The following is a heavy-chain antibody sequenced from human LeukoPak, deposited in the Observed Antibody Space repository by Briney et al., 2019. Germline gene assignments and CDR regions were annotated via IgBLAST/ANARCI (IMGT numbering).Heavy chain of an antibody. CDR1: GGSISSYY. Sequence: SETLSLTCTVSGGSISSYYCSWIRQPPGKGLEWIGYIYYSGSTNCNPSLKSRVTISVDTSKNQFSLKLSSVTAADTAVYYCARTLETYFDYWGQGTLVTVSS. CDR3: ARTLETYFDY. D-gene: IGHD1-1*01. V-gene: IGHV4-59*01. CDR2: IYYSGST. J-gene: IGHJ4*02.